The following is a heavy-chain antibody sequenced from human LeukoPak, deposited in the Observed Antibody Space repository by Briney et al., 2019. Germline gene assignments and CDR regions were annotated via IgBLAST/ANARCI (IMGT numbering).Heavy chain of an antibody. Sequence: ASMKVSCKASGYTFTGYYMHWVRQAPGQGLEWMGWINPNSGGTNYAQKFQGRVTMTRDTSITTASLELSRLRSDDTAVYYCAGSQGYSSGYQYYAFDLWGQGTMVTVSS. CDR3: AGSQGYSSGYQYYAFDL. V-gene: IGHV1-2*02. J-gene: IGHJ3*01. CDR2: INPNSGGT. CDR1: GYTFTGYY. D-gene: IGHD3-22*01.